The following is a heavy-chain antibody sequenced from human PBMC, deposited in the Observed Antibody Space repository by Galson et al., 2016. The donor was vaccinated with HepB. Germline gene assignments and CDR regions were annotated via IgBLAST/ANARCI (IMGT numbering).Heavy chain of an antibody. Sequence: SLRLSCAASGFTFSSYAMSWVRQAPGKGLEWVSAISGSGGSTYYADSVKVRFTISRDNSKNTLYLQTNSLRAEDTAVYYCAKDYLVLRYFDWLISKGAFDIWGQGTMVTVSS. CDR2: ISGSGGST. J-gene: IGHJ3*02. V-gene: IGHV3-23*01. D-gene: IGHD3-9*01. CDR1: GFTFSSYA. CDR3: AKDYLVLRYFDWLISKGAFDI.